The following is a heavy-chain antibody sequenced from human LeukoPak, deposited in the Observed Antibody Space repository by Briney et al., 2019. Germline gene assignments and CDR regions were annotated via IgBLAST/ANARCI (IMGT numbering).Heavy chain of an antibody. J-gene: IGHJ4*02. CDR1: GFTFNNYG. V-gene: IGHV3-33*01. CDR3: AREQEYYYDSSAYSKFDY. D-gene: IGHD3-22*01. CDR2: IWYDGSNK. Sequence: GGSLRLSCAASGFTFNNYGMHWVRQAPGKGLEWVAAIWYDGSNKYYADSVKGRFTISRDNSKNTLYLQMNSLRAEDTALYYCAREQEYYYDSSAYSKFDYWGQGTLVTVSS.